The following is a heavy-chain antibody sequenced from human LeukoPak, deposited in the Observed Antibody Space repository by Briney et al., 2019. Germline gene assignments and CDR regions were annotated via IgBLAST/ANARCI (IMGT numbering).Heavy chain of an antibody. CDR1: GASFSNYY. D-gene: IGHD5/OR15-5a*01. J-gene: IGHJ5*02. CDR2: TDHSGST. Sequence: PSETLSLTCAVYGASFSNYYWSWIRQPPGKGLEWIGETDHSGSTKCNPSLKGRVTISLDTSKNQFSLDLTSVTAADTSVGSYNWFDPWGQGTLVTVSS. CDR3: NWFDP. V-gene: IGHV4-34*01.